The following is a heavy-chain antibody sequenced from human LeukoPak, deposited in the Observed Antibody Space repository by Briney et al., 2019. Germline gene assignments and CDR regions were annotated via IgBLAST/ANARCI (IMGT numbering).Heavy chain of an antibody. V-gene: IGHV3-21*04. CDR2: ISPSSSYI. J-gene: IGHJ4*02. Sequence: PGGSLRLSCAASGFTFSSFKMTWVRQGPGKGLEWVASISPSSSYIFYADSLKGRVTVSRDNGKSSVFLQMSSLRVEDTAVYYCARDLGGGEYFDSWGQGTLVSVSS. CDR1: GFTFSSFK. D-gene: IGHD3-16*01. CDR3: ARDLGGGEYFDS.